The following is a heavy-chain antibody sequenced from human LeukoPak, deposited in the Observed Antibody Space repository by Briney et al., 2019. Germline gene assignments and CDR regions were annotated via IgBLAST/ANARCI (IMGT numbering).Heavy chain of an antibody. V-gene: IGHV4-59*01. D-gene: IGHD1-26*01. CDR1: GGSISSYY. CDR2: IYYSGST. J-gene: IGHJ6*03. CDR3: ARSGSWVGYMDV. Sequence: SETLSLTCTVSGGSISSYYWSWIRQPPAKGLEWIGYIYYSGSTNYNPSLKSRVTISVDTSKNQFSLKLSSVTAADTAVYYCARSGSWVGYMDVWGKGTTVTVSS.